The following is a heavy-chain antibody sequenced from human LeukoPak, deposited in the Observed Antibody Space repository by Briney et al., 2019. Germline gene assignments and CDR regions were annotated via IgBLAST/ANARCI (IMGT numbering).Heavy chain of an antibody. D-gene: IGHD2-15*01. Sequence: AGSLRLSCAASGFTFSSYAMSWVRQAPGKGLEWVSAISGSGGSTYYADSVKGRFTISRDNSKNTLYLQMNSLRAEDTAVYYCAKNRLGYYYFDYWGQGTLVTVSS. CDR3: AKNRLGYYYFDY. CDR1: GFTFSSYA. CDR2: ISGSGGST. V-gene: IGHV3-23*01. J-gene: IGHJ4*02.